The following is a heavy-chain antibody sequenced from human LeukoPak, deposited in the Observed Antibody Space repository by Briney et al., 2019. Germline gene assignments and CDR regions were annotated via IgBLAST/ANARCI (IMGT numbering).Heavy chain of an antibody. CDR1: GYTFTGYY. V-gene: IGHV1-3*01. Sequence: GASVKVSCKASGYTFTGYYMHWVRQAPGQRLEWMGWINAGNGNTKYSQKFQGRVTITRDTSASTAYMELSSLRSEDTAVYYCARASKGRNWVDYWGQGTLVTVSS. J-gene: IGHJ4*02. D-gene: IGHD7-27*01. CDR3: ARASKGRNWVDY. CDR2: INAGNGNT.